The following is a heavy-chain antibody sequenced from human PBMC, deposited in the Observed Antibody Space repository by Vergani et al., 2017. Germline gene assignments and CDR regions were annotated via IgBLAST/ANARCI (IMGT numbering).Heavy chain of an antibody. V-gene: IGHV4-34*12. CDR1: GGSFTSYH. CDR3: ARVNTETNGHLYYCYYMDV. Sequence: QVQLQQWGGGLLKPSETLSLTCVVNGGSFTSYHWTWIRQSPGEGLEWVGDIVHTGRPDYNPSLKSRLTMSEDKSRNQLSLKPHSLTATDTAIYFCARVNTETNGHLYYCYYMDVWGQGTAVTVS. CDR2: IVHTGRP. D-gene: IGHD4-11*01. J-gene: IGHJ6*03.